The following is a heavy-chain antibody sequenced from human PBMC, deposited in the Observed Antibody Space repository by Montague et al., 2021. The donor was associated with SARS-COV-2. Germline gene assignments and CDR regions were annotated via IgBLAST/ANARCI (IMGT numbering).Heavy chain of an antibody. V-gene: IGHV4-39*07. D-gene: IGHD2-2*01. CDR2: VNQSGTT. CDR3: ARGRRPVVVPGAGPAGRAFDI. Sequence: SETLSLTYTVSGGSISSSSYYWSWIRQPPGKGLEWIGEVNQSGTTIYNPSVKSGVTISEDTSKNQFYLRLNSVTAADTAVYYRARGRRPVVVPGAGPAGRAFDIWGQGTMVTVSS. J-gene: IGHJ3*02. CDR1: GGSISSSSYY.